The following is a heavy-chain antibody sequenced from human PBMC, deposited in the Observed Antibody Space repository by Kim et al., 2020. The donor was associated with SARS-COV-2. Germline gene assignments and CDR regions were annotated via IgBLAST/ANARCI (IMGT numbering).Heavy chain of an antibody. V-gene: IGHV4-59*13. Sequence: SETLSLTCTVSGGSMTSYYWSWIRQPPGKGLEWIGDIYYSGSTNYNPSLKSRVIISVDTSKNQFSLKLSSVPAADTAAYYCSRYEQGRRGCFDPWVQGS. CDR2: IYYSGST. D-gene: IGHD3-3*01. CDR3: SRYEQGRRGCFDP. CDR1: GGSMTSYY. J-gene: IGHJ5*02.